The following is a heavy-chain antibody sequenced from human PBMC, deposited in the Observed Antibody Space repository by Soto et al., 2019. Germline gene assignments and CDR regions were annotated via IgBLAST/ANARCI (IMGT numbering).Heavy chain of an antibody. CDR3: ARRPGYSCSGQDYYMDV. J-gene: IGHJ6*03. Sequence: GGSLRLSCTASGFTFSSYWMYWVRQAPGKGLVWVSRINSDGSSPGYADAVKGRFTISRDKPKNTLYLQMNSLRAEDTAVYYCARRPGYSCSGQDYYMDVWGKGTTVTVSS. CDR2: INSDGSSP. D-gene: IGHD3-10*02. V-gene: IGHV3-74*01. CDR1: GFTFSSYW.